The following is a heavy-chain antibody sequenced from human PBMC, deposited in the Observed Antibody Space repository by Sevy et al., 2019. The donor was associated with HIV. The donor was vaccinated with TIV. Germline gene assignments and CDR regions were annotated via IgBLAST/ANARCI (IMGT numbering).Heavy chain of an antibody. D-gene: IGHD1-26*01. CDR3: ARDRGVGAHGDYGMDV. J-gene: IGHJ6*02. CDR2: ISSGSSYI. Sequence: GGSLRLSCADSGFSFSTYSMNWVRQAPGKGLQWVSFISSGSSYIYYADSVRGRFTISRDNAKNSFYLQMNSLRAEDTAVYYCARDRGVGAHGDYGMDVWGQGTTVIVSS. V-gene: IGHV3-21*06. CDR1: GFSFSTYS.